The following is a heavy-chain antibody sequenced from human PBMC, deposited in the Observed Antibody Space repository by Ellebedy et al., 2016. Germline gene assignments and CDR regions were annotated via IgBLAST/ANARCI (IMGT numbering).Heavy chain of an antibody. V-gene: IGHV3-30*18. Sequence: GESLKISCAASGFSVSTHGMYWVRQIPGKGLEWVAFISNGGREEDYGDSVQGRFTFSRDKSKHMVYLQMNNLRRNDTAVYYCAKDRGARGADFIYPLDVWGQGIAVTVSS. CDR3: AKDRGARGADFIYPLDV. D-gene: IGHD3-10*01. J-gene: IGHJ6*02. CDR2: ISNGGREE. CDR1: GFSVSTHG.